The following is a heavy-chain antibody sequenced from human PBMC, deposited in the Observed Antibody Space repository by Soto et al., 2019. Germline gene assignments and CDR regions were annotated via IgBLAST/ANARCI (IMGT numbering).Heavy chain of an antibody. J-gene: IGHJ4*01. CDR3: STYFYITMILVRFDY. CDR1: GFTFSNAW. V-gene: IGHV3-15*07. D-gene: IGHD3-22*01. CDR2: IKSKTDGGTT. Sequence: GGSLRLSCAASGFTFSNAWINWVRQAPGKGLEWVGRIKSKTDGGTTDYAAPVKGRFAISRDDSKNMVYLEMNSLKTEDTAVYYCSTYFYITMILVRFDYWGHGTLVTVSS.